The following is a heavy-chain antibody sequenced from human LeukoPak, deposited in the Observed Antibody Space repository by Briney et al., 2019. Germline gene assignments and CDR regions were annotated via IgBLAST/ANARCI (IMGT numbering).Heavy chain of an antibody. Sequence: SETLSLTCTVSGGSINSYYWSWIRQPPGKGLEWIGYISYSGSTNYSPSLKSRVSISLDKSKNQFFLKLSSVTAADTALYYCARGNANWGQGTLVTVSS. CDR1: GGSINSYY. CDR3: ARGNAN. J-gene: IGHJ4*02. CDR2: ISYSGST. V-gene: IGHV4-59*01.